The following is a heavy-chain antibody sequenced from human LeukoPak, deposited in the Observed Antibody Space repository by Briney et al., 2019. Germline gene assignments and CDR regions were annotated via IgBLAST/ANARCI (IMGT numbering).Heavy chain of an antibody. CDR3: ARRSMAGDFDY. D-gene: IGHD2/OR15-2a*01. CDR1: GGSISSYY. V-gene: IGHV4-4*09. CDR2: IYTSGST. J-gene: IGHJ4*02. Sequence: SETLSLTCTVSGGSISSYYWSWIRQPPGKGLEWIGYIYTSGSTNYIPSLKSRVTISVDTSKNQFSLKLSSVTAADTAVYYCARRSMAGDFDYWGQGTLVTVSS.